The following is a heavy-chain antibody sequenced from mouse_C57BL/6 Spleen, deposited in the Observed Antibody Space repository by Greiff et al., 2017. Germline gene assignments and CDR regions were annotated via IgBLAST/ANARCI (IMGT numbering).Heavy chain of an antibody. V-gene: IGHV1-26*01. Sequence: VQLQQSGPELVKPGASVKISCKASGYTFTDYYMNWVKQSHGKSLEWIGDINPNNGGTSYNQKFKGKATLTVDKSSSTAYMELRSLTSEDSAVYYCANGKYGYFDYWGQGTTLTVSS. D-gene: IGHD2-1*01. CDR2: INPNNGGT. CDR3: ANGKYGYFDY. CDR1: GYTFTDYY. J-gene: IGHJ2*01.